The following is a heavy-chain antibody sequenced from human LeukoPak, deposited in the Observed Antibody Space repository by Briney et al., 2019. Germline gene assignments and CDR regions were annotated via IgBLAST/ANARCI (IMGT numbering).Heavy chain of an antibody. CDR2: IYSGGST. J-gene: IGHJ6*02. D-gene: IGHD6-13*01. Sequence: PGGSLRLSCAASGFTVSSNYMSWVRQAPGKGLEWVSVIYSGGSTYYADSVKGRFTISRHNSKNTLYLQMNSLRAEDTAVYYCARDQRGEGGSWYRDYHYYGMDVWGQGTTVTVSS. CDR1: GFTVSSNY. CDR3: ARDQRGEGGSWYRDYHYYGMDV. V-gene: IGHV3-53*04.